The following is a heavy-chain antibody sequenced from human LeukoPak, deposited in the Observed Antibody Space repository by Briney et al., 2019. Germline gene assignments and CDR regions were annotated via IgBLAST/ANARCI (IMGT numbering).Heavy chain of an antibody. CDR2: ISYDGSNK. CDR3: ARAGRGIVVVRRAFDI. D-gene: IGHD3-22*01. V-gene: IGHV3-30-3*01. J-gene: IGHJ3*02. CDR1: GFTFSSYA. Sequence: PGGSLGLSCAASGFTFSSYAMHWVRQAPGKGLEWVAVISYDGSNKYYADSVKGRFTISRDNSKNTLYLQMNSLRAEDTAVYYCARAGRGIVVVRRAFDIWGQGTMVTVSS.